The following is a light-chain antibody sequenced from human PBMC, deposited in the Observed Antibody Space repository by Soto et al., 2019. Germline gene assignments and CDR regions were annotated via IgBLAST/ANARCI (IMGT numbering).Light chain of an antibody. Sequence: QSGLTEPPSASGTHGQRNTISCSGSSSNIGSNYLYWYQQLPGTAPKLLIYSNNQRPSGVPDRFSGSKSGTSASLAISGLRSEDEADYYCAAWDDSLSGQVFGTGTKIAVL. V-gene: IGLV1-47*02. CDR2: SNN. J-gene: IGLJ1*01. CDR3: AAWDDSLSGQV. CDR1: SSNIGSNY.